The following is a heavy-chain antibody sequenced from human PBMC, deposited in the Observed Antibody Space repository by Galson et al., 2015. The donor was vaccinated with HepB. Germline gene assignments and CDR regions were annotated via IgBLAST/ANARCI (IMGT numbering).Heavy chain of an antibody. CDR1: GFTFGSYA. D-gene: IGHD1-26*01. Sequence: SLRLSCAASGFTFGSYALSWVRQAPGKGLEWVSAISGRGDSTYYADSVKGRFTISRDNSKNTVYLQMNGLRGDDAAVYYCAVLYSASSNIDSWGQGTLVTVSS. CDR2: ISGRGDST. J-gene: IGHJ4*02. CDR3: AVLYSASSNIDS. V-gene: IGHV3-23*01.